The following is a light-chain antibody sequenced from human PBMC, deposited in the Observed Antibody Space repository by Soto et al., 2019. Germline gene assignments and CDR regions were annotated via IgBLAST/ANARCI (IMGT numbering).Light chain of an antibody. CDR2: EVN. Sequence: QAVLTQPASVSGSPGQSITISCTGTSSDVGGYNYVSWYQHHPGKAPKLVIYEVNNRPSGISNRFSGSKSDNTASLTISGLQAEDEAHYYCSSYTSTSSVVFGGGTKLTVL. V-gene: IGLV2-14*01. J-gene: IGLJ3*02. CDR1: SSDVGGYNY. CDR3: SSYTSTSSVV.